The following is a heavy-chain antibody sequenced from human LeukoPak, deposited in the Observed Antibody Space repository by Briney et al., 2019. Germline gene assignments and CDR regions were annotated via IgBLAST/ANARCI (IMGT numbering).Heavy chain of an antibody. CDR1: GGSFSGYY. V-gene: IGHV4-34*01. Sequence: SETLSLTCAVYGGSFSGYYWSWIRQPPGKGLEWIGEINHSGSTNYNPSLKSRVTISVDRSKNQFSLKLSSVTAADTAVYYCAREGGYGDYWYFDLWGRGTLVTVSS. D-gene: IGHD4-17*01. CDR2: INHSGST. J-gene: IGHJ2*01. CDR3: AREGGYGDYWYFDL.